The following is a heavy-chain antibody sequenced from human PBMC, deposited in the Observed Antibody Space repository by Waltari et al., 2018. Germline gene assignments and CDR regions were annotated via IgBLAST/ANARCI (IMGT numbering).Heavy chain of an antibody. CDR2: INHSGST. V-gene: IGHV4-34*01. J-gene: IGHJ6*02. Sequence: QVQLQQWGAGLLKPSETLSLTCAVYGGSFSGYYWSWIRQPPGKGLEWIGEINHSGSTNYNPSLKSRVTISVDTSKNQFSLKLSSVTAADTAVYYCARGPYCSSTSCYRYYYGMDVWGQGTTVTVSS. D-gene: IGHD2-2*01. CDR1: GGSFSGYY. CDR3: ARGPYCSSTSCYRYYYGMDV.